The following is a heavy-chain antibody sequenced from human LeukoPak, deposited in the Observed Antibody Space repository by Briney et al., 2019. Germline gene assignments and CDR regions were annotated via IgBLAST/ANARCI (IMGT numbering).Heavy chain of an antibody. V-gene: IGHV3-53*01. CDR1: GFTVSSNY. CDR3: AKSCCSTSSCYDGFDC. D-gene: IGHD2-2*01. Sequence: PGGSLRLSCAASGFTVSSNYMSWVRQAPGKGLEWVSVIYSGGSTYYSDSVKGRFTISRDNSKNTVYLHINSLRAEDTAVYYCAKSCCSTSSCYDGFDCWGQGTLVTVSS. J-gene: IGHJ4*02. CDR2: IYSGGST.